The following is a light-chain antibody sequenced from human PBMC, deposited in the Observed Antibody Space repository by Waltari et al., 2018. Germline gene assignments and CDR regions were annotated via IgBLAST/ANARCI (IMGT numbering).Light chain of an antibody. Sequence: QSALTQPASVSGSPGQSITISCPGTSSDVGGYNYVSWYQQHPGKAPKLMIYDVSNRPSGVSNRFSGSKSGNTASLTISGLQAEDEADYYCSSYTSSNTLWVFGGGTKLTVL. CDR2: DVS. V-gene: IGLV2-14*03. CDR1: SSDVGGYNY. CDR3: SSYTSSNTLWV. J-gene: IGLJ3*02.